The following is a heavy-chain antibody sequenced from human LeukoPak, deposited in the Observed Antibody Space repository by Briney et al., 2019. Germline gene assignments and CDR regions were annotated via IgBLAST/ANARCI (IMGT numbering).Heavy chain of an antibody. D-gene: IGHD3-10*01. Sequence: SETLSLTCTVSGYSISSGSYYWSWIRQPAGKGLEWIGRIYTSGSTNYNPSLKSRVTISVDTSKNQFSLKLSSVTAADTAVYYCARRGHRYGSGRAAIYYYYYMDVWGKGTTVTISS. V-gene: IGHV4-61*02. CDR3: ARRGHRYGSGRAAIYYYYYMDV. CDR1: GYSISSGSYY. CDR2: IYTSGST. J-gene: IGHJ6*03.